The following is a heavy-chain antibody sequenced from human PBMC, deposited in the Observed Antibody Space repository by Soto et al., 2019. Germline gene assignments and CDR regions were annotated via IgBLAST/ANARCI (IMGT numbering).Heavy chain of an antibody. CDR2: IYPGDSGT. D-gene: IGHD3-9*01. Sequence: GESLKISCKGSGYSFTSYWIGWVRQMPGKGLEWMGIIYPGDSGTRYSPSFQGQVTISADKSISTAYLQWSSLKASDTAMYYCARAGGSYDILTGYYREDYYYYYYGMDVWGQGTTVTVSS. CDR3: ARAGGSYDILTGYYREDYYYYYYGMDV. V-gene: IGHV5-51*01. CDR1: GYSFTSYW. J-gene: IGHJ6*02.